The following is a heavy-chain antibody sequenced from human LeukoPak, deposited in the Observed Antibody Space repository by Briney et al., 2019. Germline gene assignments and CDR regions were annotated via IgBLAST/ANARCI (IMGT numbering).Heavy chain of an antibody. CDR2: ISGSGGST. V-gene: IGHV3-23*01. CDR3: AKDRSLEAAAAGPDPVDY. CDR1: GFTFSSYG. J-gene: IGHJ4*02. D-gene: IGHD6-13*01. Sequence: PGGSLRLSCAASGFTFSSYGMSWVRQAPGKGLEWVSAISGSGGSTYYADSVKGRFTISRDNSKNTLYLQMNSLRAEDTAVYYCAKDRSLEAAAAGPDPVDYWGQGTLVTVSS.